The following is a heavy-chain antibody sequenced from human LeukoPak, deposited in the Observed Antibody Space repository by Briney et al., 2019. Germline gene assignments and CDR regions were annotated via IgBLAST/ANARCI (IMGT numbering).Heavy chain of an antibody. Sequence: SETLSLTCIVSGDSISGTYRWGWIRQPPGKGLEWIGNFYHSGSTYYNPSLKSRVTISVDRSKNQFSLKLSSVTAADTAVYYCARRANIYYFDYWGQGTLVTVSS. D-gene: IGHD4/OR15-4a*01. CDR3: ARRANIYYFDY. CDR1: GDSISGTYR. V-gene: IGHV4-38-2*02. J-gene: IGHJ4*02. CDR2: FYHSGST.